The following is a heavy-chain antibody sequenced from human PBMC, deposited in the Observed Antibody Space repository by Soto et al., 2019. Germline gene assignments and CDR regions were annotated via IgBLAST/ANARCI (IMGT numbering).Heavy chain of an antibody. D-gene: IGHD3-3*01. CDR1: GGSISSGGYY. J-gene: IGHJ4*02. V-gene: IGHV4-31*03. CDR2: IYYSGST. CDR3: ARGNYDFWSGYQYYFDY. Sequence: SETLSLTCTVSGGSISSGGYYWSWIRQHPGKGLEWIGYIYYSGSTYYNPSLKSRVTISVDTSKNQFSLRLSSVTAADTAVYYCARGNYDFWSGYQYYFDYWGQGTLVTVSS.